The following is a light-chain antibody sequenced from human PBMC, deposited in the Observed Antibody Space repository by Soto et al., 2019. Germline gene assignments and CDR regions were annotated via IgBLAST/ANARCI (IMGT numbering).Light chain of an antibody. CDR3: QQYGSSPLIS. J-gene: IGKJ5*01. CDR2: GAS. Sequence: VLTQSPGTLSLSPGESATLSCRAIQTVSITYLTWYQQKPGQAPRLLILGASKRATGIPDRFSGSGSGRDFTLTISGLEPEDFAVYYCQQYGSSPLISFGQGTRLEIK. V-gene: IGKV3-20*01. CDR1: QTVSITY.